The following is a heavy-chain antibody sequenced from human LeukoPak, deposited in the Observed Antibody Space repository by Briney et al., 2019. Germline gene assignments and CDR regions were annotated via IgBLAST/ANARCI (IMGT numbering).Heavy chain of an antibody. CDR3: AELGITMIGGV. D-gene: IGHD3-10*02. Sequence: GGSLRLSCAASGFTFSSYGMSWVRQAPGKGLEWASYISSSGSTIYYADSVKGRFTISRDNAKNSLYLQMNSLRAEDTAVYYCAELGITMIGGVWGKGTTVTISS. CDR1: GFTFSSYG. V-gene: IGHV3-48*04. CDR2: ISSSGSTI. J-gene: IGHJ6*04.